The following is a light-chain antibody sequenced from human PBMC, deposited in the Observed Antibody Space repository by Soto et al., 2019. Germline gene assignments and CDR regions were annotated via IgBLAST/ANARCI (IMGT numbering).Light chain of an antibody. CDR3: MKGSYWPFI. J-gene: IGKJ3*01. V-gene: IGKV2-30*01. CDR2: RVS. CDR1: QSLVFSDGDTY. Sequence: VMTQSPLSLSVTLGQPASISCRSSQSLVFSDGDTYFNWFHQRPGQSPRRLISRVSNLDSGVPDRFSGSGSATDFTLKMSSGEAEDVGDYYFMKGSYWPFIFGPGTKVDIK.